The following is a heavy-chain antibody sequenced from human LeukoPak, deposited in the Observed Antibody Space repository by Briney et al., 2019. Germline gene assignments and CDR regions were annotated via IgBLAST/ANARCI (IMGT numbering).Heavy chain of an antibody. CDR2: IYPGDSDT. D-gene: IGHD3-22*01. CDR3: ASSYYYDSSGPNWFDP. V-gene: IGHV5-51*01. Sequence: KGGESLKISCKGSGYSFTSYWIGWVRQMPGKGLEWMGIIYPGDSDTRYSPSFQGQVTISADKSISTAYLQWSSLKASDTAMYYCASSYYYDSSGPNWFDPRGQGTLVTVSS. J-gene: IGHJ5*02. CDR1: GYSFTSYW.